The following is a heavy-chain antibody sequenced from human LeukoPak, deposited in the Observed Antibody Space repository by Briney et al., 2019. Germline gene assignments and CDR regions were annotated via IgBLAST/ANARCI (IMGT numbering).Heavy chain of an antibody. CDR3: AGPWDQVGFDP. Sequence: ASVKVSCKASGYTFTGYYLHWVRQAPGQGLEWTGWIYPKTGGTSRVTMTRDTSISTAYMELIGLRSDDTAVYYCAGPWDQVGFDPWGQGTLVSVSS. V-gene: IGHV1-2*02. J-gene: IGHJ5*02. CDR2: IYPKTGGT. CDR1: GYTFTGYY. D-gene: IGHD1-26*01.